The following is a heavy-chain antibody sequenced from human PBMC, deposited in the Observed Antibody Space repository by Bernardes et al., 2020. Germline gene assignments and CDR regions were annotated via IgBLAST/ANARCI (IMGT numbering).Heavy chain of an antibody. CDR3: AKMRGTSSSSVDY. V-gene: IGHV3-23*01. J-gene: IGHJ4*02. D-gene: IGHD6-6*01. Sequence: GGSLRLSCAASGFTFSSNAMSWVRQAPGKGLEWVSGITASGGGTYYADSVKGRFTISRDNSKNTLYLQMNSLRADDTALYYCAKMRGTSSSSVDYWGQGTLVTVSS. CDR2: ITASGGGT. CDR1: GFTFSSNA.